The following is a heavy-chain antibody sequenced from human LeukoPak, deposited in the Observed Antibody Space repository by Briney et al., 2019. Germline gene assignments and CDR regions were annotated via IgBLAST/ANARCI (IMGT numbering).Heavy chain of an antibody. D-gene: IGHD6-13*01. CDR3: ARSPTELERGARPYYHYYYMDV. CDR2: ISSSGSTI. J-gene: IGHJ6*03. Sequence: PGGSLRLSCAASGFTFSDYYMSWIRQAPGKGLEWVSYISSSGSTIYYADSVKGRFTISRDNAKNSLYLQMNSLRAEDTAVYYCARSPTELERGARPYYHYYYMDVWGKGTTVTVSS. CDR1: GFTFSDYY. V-gene: IGHV3-11*04.